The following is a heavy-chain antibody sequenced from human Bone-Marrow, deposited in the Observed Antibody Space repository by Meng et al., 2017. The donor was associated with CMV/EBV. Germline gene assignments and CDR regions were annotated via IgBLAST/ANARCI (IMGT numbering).Heavy chain of an antibody. V-gene: IGHV1-8*01. CDR1: GYTFTSYD. Sequence: ASVKVSCKASGYTFTSYDINWVQQATGQGLEWMGWMNPNSGNTGYAQKFQGRVTMTRNTSISTAYMELSSLRSEDTAVYYCARGYCSSTSCYPYYYYGMDVWGQGTTVTVSS. D-gene: IGHD2-2*01. CDR3: ARGYCSSTSCYPYYYYGMDV. J-gene: IGHJ6*02. CDR2: MNPNSGNT.